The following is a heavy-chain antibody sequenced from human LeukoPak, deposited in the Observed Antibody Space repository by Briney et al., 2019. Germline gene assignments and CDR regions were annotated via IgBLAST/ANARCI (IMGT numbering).Heavy chain of an antibody. CDR2: ILYDGSNK. CDR3: ARGVFDIDYFDL. D-gene: IGHD3-16*02. J-gene: IGHJ3*01. V-gene: IGHV3-30*14. CDR1: GFTFSSYA. Sequence: GGSLRLSCAASGFTFSSYAMHWVRHAPGKGLEWVALILYDGSNKYYADSRKGRFRITRDNSKYTLYFEMNNLRAEDTAVDFCARGVFDIDYFDLWGQGTMVTVS.